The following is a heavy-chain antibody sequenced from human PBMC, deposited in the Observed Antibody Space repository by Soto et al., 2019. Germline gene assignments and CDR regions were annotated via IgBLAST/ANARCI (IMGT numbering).Heavy chain of an antibody. V-gene: IGHV3-21*01. Sequence: GALRVPCSASGFTFRSFTMNWVRQAPGKGLEWVSTISSNSAYIYYTDALRGRFTISRDNAKNSLHLQMNSLRAEDTAVYYCTRDASRDSSARGWFDPWGPGTLVTVYS. CDR3: TRDASRDSSARGWFDP. J-gene: IGHJ5*02. CDR1: GFTFRSFT. D-gene: IGHD6-13*01. CDR2: ISSNSAYI.